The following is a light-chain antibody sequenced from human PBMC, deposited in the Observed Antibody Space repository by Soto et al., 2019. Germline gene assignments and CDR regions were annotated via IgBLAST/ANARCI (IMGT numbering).Light chain of an antibody. CDR1: NSNIGNNY. CDR3: ATWDSSLSAGV. V-gene: IGLV1-51*01. CDR2: DNN. Sequence: QSVLTQPPSVSAAPGQKVSISCSGSNSNIGNNYVSWYQHLPGTAPKLLISDNNNRPSGIPDRFSGSKSGTSATLGITGLQTGDEADYYCATWDSSLSAGVFGGGTKLTDL. J-gene: IGLJ2*01.